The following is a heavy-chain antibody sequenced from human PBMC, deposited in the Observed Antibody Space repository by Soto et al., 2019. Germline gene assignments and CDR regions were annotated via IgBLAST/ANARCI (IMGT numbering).Heavy chain of an antibody. Sequence: QVQLQESGPRLVKPSQTLSLSCSVSGDSITSGGSYWSWIHQHPGKGLEWIGYIYYSGGTYYNPSLKRRVTISADTSKSHFSLKLTSVTAADTAVYYCARAYGDDEFCGWFDSWGQGTLVNVSS. V-gene: IGHV4-31*03. CDR2: IYYSGGT. CDR1: GDSITSGGSY. J-gene: IGHJ5*01. D-gene: IGHD4-17*01. CDR3: ARAYGDDEFCGWFDS.